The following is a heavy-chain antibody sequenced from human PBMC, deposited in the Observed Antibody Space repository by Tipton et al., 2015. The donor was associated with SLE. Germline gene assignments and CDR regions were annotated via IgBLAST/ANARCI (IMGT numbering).Heavy chain of an antibody. J-gene: IGHJ3*02. CDR1: GGSFSGYY. Sequence: TLSLTCAVYGGSFSGYYWSWIRRPPGKGLEWIGEINHSGSTNYNPSLKSRVTISVDTSKNQFSLKLSSVTAADTAVYYCARGGRAPLRSSWSNAFDIWGQGTMVTVSS. V-gene: IGHV4-34*01. CDR2: INHSGST. CDR3: ARGGRAPLRSSWSNAFDI. D-gene: IGHD6-13*01.